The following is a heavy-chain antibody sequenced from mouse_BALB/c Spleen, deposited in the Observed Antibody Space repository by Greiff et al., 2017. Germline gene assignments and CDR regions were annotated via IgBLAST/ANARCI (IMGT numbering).Heavy chain of an antibody. J-gene: IGHJ4*01. CDR2: INPSTGYT. D-gene: IGHD2-4*01. CDR1: GYTFTSYW. V-gene: IGHV1-7*01. Sequence: VMLVESGAELAKPGASVKMSCKASGYTFTSYWMHWVKQRPGQGLEWIGYINPSTGYTEYNQKFKDKATLTADKSSSTAYMQLSSLTSEDSAVYYCARGGLRQGYAMDYWGQGTSVTVSS. CDR3: ARGGLRQGYAMDY.